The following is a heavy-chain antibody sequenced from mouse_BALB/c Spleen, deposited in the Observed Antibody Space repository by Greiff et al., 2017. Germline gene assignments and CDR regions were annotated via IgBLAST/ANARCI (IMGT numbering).Heavy chain of an antibody. CDR1: GFTFSSYT. CDR2: ISNGGGST. J-gene: IGHJ2*01. D-gene: IGHD1-2*01. V-gene: IGHV5-12-2*01. Sequence: EVHLVESGGGLVQPGGSLKLSCAASGFTFSSYTMSWVRQTPEKRLEWVAYISNGGGSTYYPDTVKGRFTISRDNAKNTLYLQMSSLKSEDTAMYYCARHGTATPFDYWGQGTTLTVSS. CDR3: ARHGTATPFDY.